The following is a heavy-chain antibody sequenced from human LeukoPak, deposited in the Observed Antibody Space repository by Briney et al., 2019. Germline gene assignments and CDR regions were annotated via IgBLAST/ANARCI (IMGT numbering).Heavy chain of an antibody. Sequence: GASVKVSCKASAYAFTSYDINWVRHATGQGLEWMGWMNPYSGNTGYVQKFQGRVTMTRDTSISTAYMELSSLRSDGTAVYFWASGSSGSLGRDYWGQGTLVTVCS. CDR1: AYAFTSYD. J-gene: IGHJ4*02. CDR2: MNPYSGNT. V-gene: IGHV1-8*01. D-gene: IGHD1-26*01. CDR3: ASGSSGSLGRDY.